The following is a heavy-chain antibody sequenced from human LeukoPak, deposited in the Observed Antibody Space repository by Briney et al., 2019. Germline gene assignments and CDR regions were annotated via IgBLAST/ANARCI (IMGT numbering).Heavy chain of an antibody. V-gene: IGHV1-46*01. Sequence: ASVKVSCKASGYTFTSYHMHWVRQPPGQGLEWMGIINPSGGSTTYAQKFQGRVTMTRDMSTSTVSMELRSLRSEDTAVYYCVRGVGVSNWFDPWGQGTPVTVSS. D-gene: IGHD1-26*01. J-gene: IGHJ5*02. CDR1: GYTFTSYH. CDR3: VRGVGVSNWFDP. CDR2: INPSGGST.